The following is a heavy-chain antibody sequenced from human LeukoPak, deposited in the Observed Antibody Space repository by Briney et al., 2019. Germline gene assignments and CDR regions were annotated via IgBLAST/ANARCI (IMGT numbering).Heavy chain of an antibody. CDR3: AREGGPFRPLDY. V-gene: IGHV4-4*02. J-gene: IGHJ4*02. CDR1: GGSNSRRKL. CDR2: IYHSGST. Sequence: PSETLSLTCAVSGGSNSRRKLWSWVRQPPGKGLEWIGEIYHSGSTNYNPSLGSRVTISIDKSEDHVSLKLTSVTAADTAVYYCAREGGPFRPLDYSGQGTLVTVSS. D-gene: IGHD2/OR15-2a*01.